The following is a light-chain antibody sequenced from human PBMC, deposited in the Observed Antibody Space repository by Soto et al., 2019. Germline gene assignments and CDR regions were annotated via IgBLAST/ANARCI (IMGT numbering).Light chain of an antibody. CDR1: QSVRKN. CDR2: GTT. Sequence: EIVMTQSPATLSVSPGERATLSCRASQSVRKNLAWYQQKPGQAPRLLIYGTTTRATGIPARFSGSGSGTEFTLTISSLQSEDFGIYYCQQYGHWPPYTFGQGTTLETK. J-gene: IGKJ2*01. V-gene: IGKV3-15*01. CDR3: QQYGHWPPYT.